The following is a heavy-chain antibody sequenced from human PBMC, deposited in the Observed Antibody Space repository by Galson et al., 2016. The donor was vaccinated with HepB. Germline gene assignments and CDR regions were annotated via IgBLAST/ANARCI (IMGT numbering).Heavy chain of an antibody. CDR2: IYYSGST. D-gene: IGHD6-6*01. CDR1: GGSISSGGYY. CDR3: ARDTQQLVGAIDY. Sequence: TLSLTCTVSGGSISSGGYYWSWIRQHPGKGLEWIGYIYYSGSTYYNPSLKSRVTISVDTSKNQFSLKLSSVTAADTAVYYCARDTQQLVGAIDYWGQGTLVTVSS. V-gene: IGHV4-31*03. J-gene: IGHJ4*02.